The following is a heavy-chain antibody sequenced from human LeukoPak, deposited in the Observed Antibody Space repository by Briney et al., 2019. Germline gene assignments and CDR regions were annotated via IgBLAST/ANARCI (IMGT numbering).Heavy chain of an antibody. V-gene: IGHV3-66*01. Sequence: GGSLRLSCAASGFTVSSNYMTWVRQAPGKGLEWVSVIYSGGNTYYADSVKGRFTISRDSSKNTLYLQMNSLRAEDTAVYYCARVPYGSLGYYYYYMDVWGKGTTVTISS. CDR1: GFTVSSNY. D-gene: IGHD3-10*01. J-gene: IGHJ6*03. CDR2: IYSGGNT. CDR3: ARVPYGSLGYYYYYMDV.